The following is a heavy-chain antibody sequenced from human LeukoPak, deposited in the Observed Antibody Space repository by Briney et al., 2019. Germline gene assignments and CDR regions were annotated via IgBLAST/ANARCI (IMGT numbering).Heavy chain of an antibody. J-gene: IGHJ4*02. V-gene: IGHV4-59*10. CDR1: GGSFSGYY. CDR2: IYTSGST. CDR3: ARQIAVADPLFDY. Sequence: PSETLSLTCAVYGGSFSGYYWSWIRQPAGKGLEWIGRIYTSGSTNYNPSLKSRVTMSVDTSKNQFSLKLSSVTAADTAVYYCARQIAVADPLFDYWGQGTLVTVSS. D-gene: IGHD6-19*01.